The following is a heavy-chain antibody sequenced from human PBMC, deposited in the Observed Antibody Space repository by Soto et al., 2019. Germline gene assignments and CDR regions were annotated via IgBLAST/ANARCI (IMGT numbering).Heavy chain of an antibody. V-gene: IGHV1-18*01. CDR2: ISAYNGNT. D-gene: IGHD2-15*01. J-gene: IGHJ6*03. Sequence: ASVKVSCKASGYTFTSYGISWVRQAPGQGLEWMEWISAYNGNTNYAQKLQGRVTMTTDTSTSTAYMELRSLRSDDTAVYYCARDLGVVVAATGYYYYYYYYMDVWGKGTTVTVSS. CDR1: GYTFTSYG. CDR3: ARDLGVVVAATGYYYYYYYYMDV.